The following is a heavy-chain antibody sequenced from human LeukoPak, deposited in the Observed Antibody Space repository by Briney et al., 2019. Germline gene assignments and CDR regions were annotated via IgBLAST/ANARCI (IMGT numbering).Heavy chain of an antibody. V-gene: IGHV3-30*18. CDR1: GFTFSSYG. CDR3: AKGIAYCGGDCYYDY. Sequence: PGGSLRLSCAASGFTFSSYGMHWVRQAPGKGLEWVAVISYDGSNKYYADSVKGRFTISRDNSKNTLYLQMNSLRAEDTAVYYWAKGIAYCGGDCYYDYWGQGTLVTVSS. CDR2: ISYDGSNK. D-gene: IGHD2-21*02. J-gene: IGHJ4*02.